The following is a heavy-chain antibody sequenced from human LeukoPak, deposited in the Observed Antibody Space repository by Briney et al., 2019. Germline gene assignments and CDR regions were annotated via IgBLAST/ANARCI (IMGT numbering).Heavy chain of an antibody. J-gene: IGHJ4*02. D-gene: IGHD3-22*01. V-gene: IGHV3-11*06. CDR1: GFTFSDYY. CDR2: ISKSGSYT. CDR3: ARGDGYSYAGALDY. Sequence: GGSLRLSCAASGFTFSDYYMNWIRQAPGKGLEWVSYISKSGSYTNYADSVKGRFTISRENAKNSLYLQMNSLRPEDTAVYYCARGDGYSYAGALDYWGQGTLVTVSP.